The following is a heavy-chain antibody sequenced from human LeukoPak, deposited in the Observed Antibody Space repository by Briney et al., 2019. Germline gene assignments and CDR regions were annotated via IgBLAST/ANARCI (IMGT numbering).Heavy chain of an antibody. CDR1: VCTFSSYA. V-gene: IGHV1-69*05. Sequence: SSVKVSCKASVCTFSSYAISWVRQAPGQGLEWMGGIIPIFGTANYAQKFQGRVTITTDESTSTAYMELSSLRSEDTAVYYCARVPWGLGHYYYMDVWGKGTTVTVSS. D-gene: IGHD3-16*01. J-gene: IGHJ6*03. CDR2: IIPIFGTA. CDR3: ARVPWGLGHYYYMDV.